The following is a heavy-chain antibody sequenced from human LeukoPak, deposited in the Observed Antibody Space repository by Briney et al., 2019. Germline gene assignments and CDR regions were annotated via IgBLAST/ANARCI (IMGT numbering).Heavy chain of an antibody. CDR3: ARDLADPYYDILTGYYARDY. Sequence: GASVKVSCKASGYTFTGYYMHWVRQAPGQGLEWMGWINPNSGGTNYARKFQGRVTMTRDTSISTAYMELRSLRSDDTAVYYCARDLADPYYDILTGYYARDYWGQGTLVTVSS. CDR1: GYTFTGYY. CDR2: INPNSGGT. D-gene: IGHD3-9*01. J-gene: IGHJ4*02. V-gene: IGHV1-2*02.